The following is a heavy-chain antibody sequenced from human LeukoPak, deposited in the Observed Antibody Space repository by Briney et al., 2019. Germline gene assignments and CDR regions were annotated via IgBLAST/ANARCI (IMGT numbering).Heavy chain of an antibody. CDR3: ASAYYYDSSGYLEYFQH. Sequence: YCXSXXXQPPGKGXXXXGYIYHSGSTYYNPSLKSRVTISVDRSKNQFSLKLSSVTAADTAVYYCASAYYYDSSGYLEYFQHWGQGTLVTVSS. D-gene: IGHD3-22*01. CDR2: IYHSGST. CDR1: YC. J-gene: IGHJ1*01. V-gene: IGHV4-30-2*01.